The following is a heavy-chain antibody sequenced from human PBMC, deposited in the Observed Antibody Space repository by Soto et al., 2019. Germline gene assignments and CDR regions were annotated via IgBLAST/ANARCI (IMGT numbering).Heavy chain of an antibody. J-gene: IGHJ4*02. D-gene: IGHD3-22*01. CDR2: LSSSGSII. Sequence: QVQLVESGGGLVKPGGALRLSCAASGFTFSAYYMSWIRQAPGKGLVWVSYLSSSGSIIYYADSVKGRFTNSRDNAKNSLYLQMNSLSAEDTAVYYCARELGYFDSDGYLDYWGQVTLVTVSS. CDR1: GFTFSAYY. CDR3: ARELGYFDSDGYLDY. V-gene: IGHV3-11*01.